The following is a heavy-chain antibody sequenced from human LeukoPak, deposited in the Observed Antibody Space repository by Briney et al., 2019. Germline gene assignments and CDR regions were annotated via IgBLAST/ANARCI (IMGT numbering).Heavy chain of an antibody. CDR2: ISYDGSNK. V-gene: IGHV3-30*03. Sequence: PGGSLRLSCAASGFTFSSYGMHWVRQVPGKGLEWVAVISYDGSNKYYADSVKGRFTISRDNSKNTLYLQMNSLRAEDTAVYYCARVYDSSGYSPFDYWGQGTLVTVSS. D-gene: IGHD3-22*01. J-gene: IGHJ4*02. CDR1: GFTFSSYG. CDR3: ARVYDSSGYSPFDY.